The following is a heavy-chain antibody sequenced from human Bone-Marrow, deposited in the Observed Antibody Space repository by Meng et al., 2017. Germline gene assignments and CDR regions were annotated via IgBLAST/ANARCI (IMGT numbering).Heavy chain of an antibody. V-gene: IGHV3-53*04. CDR3: ARDGYGSTKDYYYYGMDV. Sequence: GESLKISCASSGFTVSSNYMSWVRQAPGKGLEEVSVIDSGGSTYYAASVKGRFTISRHNSKNPLYLQMNSLRAEDTAVYYGARDGYGSTKDYYYYGMDVWGQGTTVIVSS. CDR2: IDSGGST. CDR1: GFTVSSNY. D-gene: IGHD3-22*01. J-gene: IGHJ6*02.